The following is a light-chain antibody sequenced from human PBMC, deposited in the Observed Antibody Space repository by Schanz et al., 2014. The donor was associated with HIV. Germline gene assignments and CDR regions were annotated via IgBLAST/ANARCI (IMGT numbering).Light chain of an antibody. CDR1: SSDVGGYNY. Sequence: QSALTQPASVSGSPGQSITISCTGTSSDVGGYNYVSWYQQHPGKAPKLMIYEVNKRPSGVPDRFSGSKSGNTASLTVSGLQAEDEAEYYCSSYAGSNILYVFGTGTKLTVL. CDR2: EVN. V-gene: IGLV2-8*01. J-gene: IGLJ1*01. CDR3: SSYAGSNILYV.